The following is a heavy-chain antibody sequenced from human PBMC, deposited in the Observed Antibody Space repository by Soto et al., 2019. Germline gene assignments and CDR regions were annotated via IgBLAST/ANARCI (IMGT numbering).Heavy chain of an antibody. J-gene: IGHJ5*02. V-gene: IGHV4-4*07. Sequence: LSLTCTVSGGSISSYYWSWIRQPAGKGLEWIGRIYANGNSDYNPSLKSRVTVSIDTSKNQFSLKVTSVTAADTAVYYCARGAGPPWFDPWGQGTLVTVSS. CDR2: IYANGNS. CDR3: ARGAGPPWFDP. CDR1: GGSISSYY.